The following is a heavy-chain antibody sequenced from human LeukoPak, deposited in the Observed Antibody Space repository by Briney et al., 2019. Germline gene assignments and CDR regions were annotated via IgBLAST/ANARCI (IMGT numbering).Heavy chain of an antibody. V-gene: IGHV3-74*03. CDR2: ISSDGSST. Sequence: GGSLRLSCAASGFTFRNHWMHWVRNTRGRGLVWVSRISSDGSSTTYADSVKGRFTISRDNAKNTLYLQMNNLRAEDTAMYYCARDQRVTGRPDIDYWGQGTLVIVSS. D-gene: IGHD6-6*01. CDR3: ARDQRVTGRPDIDY. CDR1: GFTFRNHW. J-gene: IGHJ4*02.